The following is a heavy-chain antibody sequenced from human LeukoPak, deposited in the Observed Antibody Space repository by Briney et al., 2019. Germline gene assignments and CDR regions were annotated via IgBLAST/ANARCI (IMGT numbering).Heavy chain of an antibody. J-gene: IGHJ4*02. V-gene: IGHV4-30-4*02. CDR3: ARNKYSSSWSSDY. D-gene: IGHD6-13*01. Sequence: SETLSLTCTVSGGSISSGDYYWSWIRQPPGKGLEGIGYIYYSGSTYYNPSLKSRVTISVDTSKNQFSLKLSSVTAADTAVYYCARNKYSSSWSSDYWGQGTLVTVSS. CDR2: IYYSGST. CDR1: GGSISSGDYY.